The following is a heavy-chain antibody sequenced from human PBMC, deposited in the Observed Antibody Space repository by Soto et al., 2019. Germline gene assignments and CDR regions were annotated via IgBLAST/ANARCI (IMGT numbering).Heavy chain of an antibody. V-gene: IGHV3-21*06. CDR3: ARESEDLTSNFDY. J-gene: IGHJ4*02. CDR2: ISSTTNYI. Sequence: GGSLRLSCAASGFTFTRYRMNRVRQAPGKGLEWVSSISSTTNYIYYGDSMKGRFTISRDNAKNSLYLEMNSLRAEDTAVYYCARESEDLTSNFDYWGQGTLVTVSS. CDR1: GFTFTRYR.